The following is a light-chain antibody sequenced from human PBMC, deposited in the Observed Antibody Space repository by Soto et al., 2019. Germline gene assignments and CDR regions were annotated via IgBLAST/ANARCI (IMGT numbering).Light chain of an antibody. CDR1: QSICSY. CDR3: QQSYSTPPF. J-gene: IGKJ3*01. CDR2: AAS. Sequence: DIQMTQSPSSLSASVGDRVTITCRASQSICSYLNWYQQKPGKAPKLLIYAASSLQSGVPSRFSGSGSGTDFTLTISSLQPEDFATYYCQQSYSTPPFFGPGTKVDIK. V-gene: IGKV1-39*01.